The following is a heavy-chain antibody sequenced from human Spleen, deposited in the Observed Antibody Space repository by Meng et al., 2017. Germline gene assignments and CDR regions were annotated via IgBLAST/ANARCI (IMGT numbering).Heavy chain of an antibody. Sequence: EVQLMQSGGGVVQPGGSLRLPGAASGFTFRGYAMSWVRQAPGKGLELLSTISGTGGATFYAASVKGRFTKSRDNSKNTLYLQMNNLRAEDTAVYYCARDPHDFSNVPPYFDYWGQGTLVTVSS. J-gene: IGHJ4*02. CDR1: GFTFRGYA. D-gene: IGHD4-11*01. CDR2: ISGTGGAT. V-gene: IGHV3-23*01. CDR3: ARDPHDFSNVPPYFDY.